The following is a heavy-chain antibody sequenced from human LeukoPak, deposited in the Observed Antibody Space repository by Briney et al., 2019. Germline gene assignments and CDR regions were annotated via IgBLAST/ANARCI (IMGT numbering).Heavy chain of an antibody. J-gene: IGHJ4*02. V-gene: IGHV1-2*02. Sequence: ASVKVSCKASGYTFTGYYMHWVRQAPGHGLEWMGWINPNSGGTNYAQKFQGRVTMTRDTSISTAYMELSRLRSDDTAVYYCARDDSRIVVVPAAIDYWGQGTLVTVSS. CDR2: INPNSGGT. CDR1: GYTFTGYY. CDR3: ARDDSRIVVVPAAIDY. D-gene: IGHD2-2*01.